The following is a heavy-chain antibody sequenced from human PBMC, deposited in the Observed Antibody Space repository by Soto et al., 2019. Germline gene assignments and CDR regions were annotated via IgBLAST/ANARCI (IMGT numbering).Heavy chain of an antibody. J-gene: IGHJ4*02. V-gene: IGHV1-18*01. D-gene: IGHD2-15*01. CDR1: GYTFTSYG. CDR3: AGGSGYCSGGSCSSYFDY. Sequence: QVQLVQSGAEVKKPGASVKVSCKASGYTFTSYGISWVRQAPGQGLEWMGWISAYNGNTNYAQKLQGRVTMTTDTXTXTXXMELRSLRSDDTAVYYCAGGSGYCSGGSCSSYFDYWGQGTLVTVSS. CDR2: ISAYNGNT.